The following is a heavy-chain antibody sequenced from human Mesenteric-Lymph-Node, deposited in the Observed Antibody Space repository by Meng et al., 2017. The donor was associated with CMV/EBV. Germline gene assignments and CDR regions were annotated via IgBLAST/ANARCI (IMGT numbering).Heavy chain of an antibody. CDR1: GYTFTNYG. J-gene: IGHJ6*02. CDR2: ISTYNGNT. CDR3: ARVYGDYSNNYYYGMDV. V-gene: IGHV1-18*01. Sequence: ASVKVSCKASGYTFTNYGLSWMRQAPGQGLEWMGWISTYNGNTKYAQKLQGRVTMTTDTSTSTAYMELRSLRSDDTAVYYCARVYGDYSNNYYYGMDVWGQGTTVTVSS. D-gene: IGHD4-11*01.